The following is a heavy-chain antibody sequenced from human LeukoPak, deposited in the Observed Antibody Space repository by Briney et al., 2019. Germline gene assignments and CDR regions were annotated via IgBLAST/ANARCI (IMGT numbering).Heavy chain of an antibody. CDR2: IYYSGST. V-gene: IGHV4-39*07. D-gene: IGHD5-18*01. CDR1: GGSISSSSYY. CDR3: AREGGIQLWFFVY. Sequence: SETLSLTCTVSGGSISSSSYYWGWIRQPPGKGLEWIGSIYYSGSTYYNPSLKSRVTISVDTSKNQFSLKLSSVTAADTAVYYCAREGGIQLWFFVYWGQGTLVTVSS. J-gene: IGHJ4*02.